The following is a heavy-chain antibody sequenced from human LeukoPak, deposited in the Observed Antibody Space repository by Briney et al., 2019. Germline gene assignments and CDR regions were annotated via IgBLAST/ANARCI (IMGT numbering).Heavy chain of an antibody. CDR3: AREIMASYSGSYYFDY. CDR1: GGTFSSYA. Sequence: ASVKVFCKASGGTFSSYAISWGRQAPGQGLGWMGRIIPIFGTANYAQKFQGRVTITTDESTSTAYMELSSLRSEDTAVYYCAREIMASYSGSYYFDYWGQGTLVTVSS. CDR2: IIPIFGTA. V-gene: IGHV1-69*05. D-gene: IGHD1-26*01. J-gene: IGHJ4*02.